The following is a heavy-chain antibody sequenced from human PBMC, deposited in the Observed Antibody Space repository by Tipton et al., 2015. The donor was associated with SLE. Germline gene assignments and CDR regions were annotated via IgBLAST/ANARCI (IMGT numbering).Heavy chain of an antibody. Sequence: SLRLSCAASGFTFSSYAMHWVRQAPGKGLEWVAVISYDGSNKYYADSVKGRFTISRDNSKNTLYLQMNSLRAEDTAVYYCARAANWGSRNDAFDIWGQGTMVPVSS. CDR3: ARAANWGSRNDAFDI. J-gene: IGHJ3*02. D-gene: IGHD7-27*01. V-gene: IGHV3-30*04. CDR1: GFTFSSYA. CDR2: ISYDGSNK.